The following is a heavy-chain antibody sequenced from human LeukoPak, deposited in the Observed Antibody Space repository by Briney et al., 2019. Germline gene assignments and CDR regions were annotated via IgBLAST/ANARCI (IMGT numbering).Heavy chain of an antibody. CDR3: ARAPVLLWFGELYQFDY. Sequence: GGSLKLSCAASGFTFSSYGMHWVRQAPGKGLEWVAVIWYDGSNKYYADSVKGRFTISRDNSKNTLYLQMNSLRAEDTAVYYCARAPVLLWFGELYQFDYWGQGTLVTVSS. CDR2: IWYDGSNK. V-gene: IGHV3-33*01. D-gene: IGHD3-10*01. J-gene: IGHJ4*02. CDR1: GFTFSSYG.